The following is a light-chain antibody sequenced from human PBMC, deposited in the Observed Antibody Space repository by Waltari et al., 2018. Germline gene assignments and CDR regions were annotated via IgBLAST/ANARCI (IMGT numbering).Light chain of an antibody. Sequence: DIQMTQSPSSVSASVGDRVTINCRASQDIGSWLAWYQHKPGKAPKLLIYVATNLQSGVPSRFSGSGSGTDFTLTISGLQADDSAIYYCQQAKNFPAVSFGGG. CDR3: QQAKNFPAVS. CDR2: VAT. V-gene: IGKV1-12*01. J-gene: IGKJ4*01. CDR1: QDIGSW.